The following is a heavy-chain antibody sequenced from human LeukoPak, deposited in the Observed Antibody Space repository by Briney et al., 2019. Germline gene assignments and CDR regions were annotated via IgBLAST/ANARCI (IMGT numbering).Heavy chain of an antibody. Sequence: SETLSLTCTVSGGSISSSSYFWGWVRQPPGKGLGWIVSIYYSGSTYYNPSLKSRVTISVDTSKNQFSLKLSSVTAADTAVYYCARHSYYYDSSGYYYPNWFDPWGQGTLVTVSS. CDR2: IYYSGST. CDR3: ARHSYYYDSSGYYYPNWFDP. J-gene: IGHJ5*02. D-gene: IGHD3-22*01. V-gene: IGHV4-39*01. CDR1: GGSISSSSYF.